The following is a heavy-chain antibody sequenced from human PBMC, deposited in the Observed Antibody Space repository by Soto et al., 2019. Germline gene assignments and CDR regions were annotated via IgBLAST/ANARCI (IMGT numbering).Heavy chain of an antibody. CDR1: GFTFSSFA. Sequence: PGGSLRLSCAVSGFTFSSFAMSWVRQAPGKGLEWVSVISSSGGTTYYADSVKGRFTISRDNSKNTLYLQMNSLRAEDTAVYYCARVINPWAFDIWGQGAMVTVSS. V-gene: IGHV3-23*01. CDR2: ISSSGGTT. J-gene: IGHJ3*02. CDR3: ARVINPWAFDI. D-gene: IGHD6-13*01.